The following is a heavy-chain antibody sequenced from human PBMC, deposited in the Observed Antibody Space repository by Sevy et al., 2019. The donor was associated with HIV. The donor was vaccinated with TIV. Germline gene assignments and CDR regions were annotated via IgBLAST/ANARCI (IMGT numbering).Heavy chain of an antibody. D-gene: IGHD7-27*01. Sequence: SETLSLTYTVSGDPFSSYFWAWIRQPAGKGLEWIGRINTSGSTNYNPSLKSRVTMSVDTSKSQFSLKVTSLTAADTAIYFCARSNWVTATNGFSKSYYFDYWGQGSLVTVSS. CDR2: INTSGST. J-gene: IGHJ4*02. CDR3: ARSNWVTATNGFSKSYYFDY. V-gene: IGHV4-4*07. CDR1: GDPFSSYF.